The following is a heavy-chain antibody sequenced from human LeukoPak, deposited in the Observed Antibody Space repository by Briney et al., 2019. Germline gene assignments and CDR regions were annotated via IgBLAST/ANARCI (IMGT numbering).Heavy chain of an antibody. Sequence: GGSLRLSCVASGFDFSNYWMHWVRQAPGKGLVWVSRIDSYGNNRDYADSVKGRFSISRDNAGNTLYLQMNSLRVEDTAVYYCTRELASAGGPWGQGTLVTVSS. CDR3: TRELASAGGP. V-gene: IGHV3-74*01. CDR2: IDSYGNNR. CDR1: GFDFSNYW. J-gene: IGHJ5*02.